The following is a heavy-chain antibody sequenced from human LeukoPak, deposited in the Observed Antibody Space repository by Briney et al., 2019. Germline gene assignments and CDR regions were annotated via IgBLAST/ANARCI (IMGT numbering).Heavy chain of an antibody. D-gene: IGHD2-2*01. CDR1: GGTFSSYA. Sequence: GASVKVSCKASGGTFSSYAISWVRQAPGQGLEWMGGIIPIFGTENYAQKFQGRVTITADKSTSTAYMELSSLRSEDTAVYYCASTGDQLLLGGPFDYWGQGTLVTVSS. CDR3: ASTGDQLLLGGPFDY. V-gene: IGHV1-69*06. J-gene: IGHJ4*02. CDR2: IIPIFGTE.